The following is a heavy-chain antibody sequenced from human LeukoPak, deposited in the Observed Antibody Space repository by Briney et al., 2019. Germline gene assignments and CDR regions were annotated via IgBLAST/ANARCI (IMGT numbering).Heavy chain of an antibody. CDR3: ARVPVSRYQLGYYGMDV. CDR2: IYYSEST. CDR1: GGSISSGGYS. V-gene: IGHV4-31*03. Sequence: PSETLSLTCTVSGGSISSGGYSWSWIRQHPGKGLEWIGYIYYSESTYHNPSLKSRVTISVDTSKNQFSLKLSSVTAADTAVYYCARVPVSRYQLGYYGMDVWGQGTTVTVSS. D-gene: IGHD2-2*01. J-gene: IGHJ6*02.